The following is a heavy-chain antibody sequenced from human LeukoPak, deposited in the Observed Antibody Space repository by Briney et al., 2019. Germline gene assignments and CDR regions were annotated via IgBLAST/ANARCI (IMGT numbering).Heavy chain of an antibody. CDR1: GGSISYYY. D-gene: IGHD1-26*01. Sequence: SETLSLTCAASGGSISYYYWSWIRQPPGKGLEWIGYIYYTGSTNYNPSLKSRVTISVDTSKNQFSLKLSSVTAADTAVYYCARDYSGSYYKGAFDIWGQGTMVTVSS. CDR2: IYYTGST. CDR3: ARDYSGSYYKGAFDI. V-gene: IGHV4-59*01. J-gene: IGHJ3*02.